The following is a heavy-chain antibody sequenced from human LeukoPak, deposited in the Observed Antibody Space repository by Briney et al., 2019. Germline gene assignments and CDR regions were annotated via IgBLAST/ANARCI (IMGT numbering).Heavy chain of an antibody. J-gene: IGHJ6*02. D-gene: IGHD6-19*01. CDR3: ARWSIAVAGYYYYYGMDV. V-gene: IGHV1-18*01. CDR2: ISAYNGNT. Sequence: ASVKVSCKASGYTLTSYGISWVRQAPGQGLEWMGWISAYNGNTNYAQKLQGRVTMTTDTSTSTAYMELRSLRSDDTAVYYCARWSIAVAGYYYYYGMDVWGQGTTVTVSS. CDR1: GYTLTSYG.